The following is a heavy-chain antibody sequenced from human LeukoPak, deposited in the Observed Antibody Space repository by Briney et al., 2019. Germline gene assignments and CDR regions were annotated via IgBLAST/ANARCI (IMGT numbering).Heavy chain of an antibody. D-gene: IGHD6-6*01. CDR3: ARGGAARLHFQN. J-gene: IGHJ1*01. Sequence: SQTLSLTCAISGDSVSSDSAAWNWIRQSPSRGLEWLARTYFRSKWYYDYALAVKGRITINPDTSKNQFSLNLNSVTAADTAVYYCARGGAARLHFQNWGQGTLVTVSS. V-gene: IGHV6-1*01. CDR1: GDSVSSDSAA. CDR2: TYFRSKWYY.